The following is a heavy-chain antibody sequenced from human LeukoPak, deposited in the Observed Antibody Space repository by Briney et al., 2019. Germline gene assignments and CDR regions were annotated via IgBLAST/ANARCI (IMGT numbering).Heavy chain of an antibody. CDR2: IWHDGSHK. J-gene: IGHJ4*02. V-gene: IGHV3-33*01. D-gene: IGHD3-10*01. CDR3: AREIFGSGSYPEF. CDR1: GFAFNTYA. Sequence: GGSLRLSCAASGFAFNTYAMHWVRQAPGQGLEWLALIWHDGSHKFYSNSVRGQFTISRDNSKNTVSLQMNNLRPEDTAVYYCAREIFGSGSYPEFWGQGTLVTVSS.